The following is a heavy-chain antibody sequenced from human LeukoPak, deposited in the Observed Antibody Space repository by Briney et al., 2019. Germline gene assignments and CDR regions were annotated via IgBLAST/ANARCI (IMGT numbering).Heavy chain of an antibody. Sequence: GGSLRLSCAASGFTVSSNYMSWVRQAPGKGLEWVSVIYSGGSTYYADSVKGRFTISRDNSRNTLYLQMNSLRAEDTAVYYCARGDSSGWYDYWGQGTLVTVSS. CDR2: IYSGGST. CDR3: ARGDSSGWYDY. V-gene: IGHV3-66*01. CDR1: GFTVSSNY. J-gene: IGHJ4*02. D-gene: IGHD6-19*01.